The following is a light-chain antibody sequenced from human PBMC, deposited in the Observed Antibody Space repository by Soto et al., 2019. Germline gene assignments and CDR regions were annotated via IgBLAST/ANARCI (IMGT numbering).Light chain of an antibody. Sequence: QSVLTQPPSVSGCPGQSVTSSGTWISANIGAGYDVHWYQQLPGTAPKLLIYGNINRPSGAPDRFSGSKSGTSASLAIAGLQAEDEADYYCQSYDNSLSGYVFGTGTKVTVL. CDR3: QSYDNSLSGYV. J-gene: IGLJ1*01. CDR2: GNI. CDR1: SANIGAGYD. V-gene: IGLV1-40*01.